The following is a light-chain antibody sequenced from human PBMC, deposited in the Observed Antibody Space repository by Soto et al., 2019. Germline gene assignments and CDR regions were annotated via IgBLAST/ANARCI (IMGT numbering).Light chain of an antibody. J-gene: IGKJ5*01. CDR3: QQRNNWPPIT. CDR2: DAS. V-gene: IGKV3-11*01. Sequence: EIVLTQSPGTLSLSPGDRANLSCRASQSVSSNLAWYQKKPGQAPRLFIYDASNRATGIPARFSGSGSGTDLTLTISSLETEDFAVYYCQQRNNWPPITFGQGTRLEI. CDR1: QSVSSN.